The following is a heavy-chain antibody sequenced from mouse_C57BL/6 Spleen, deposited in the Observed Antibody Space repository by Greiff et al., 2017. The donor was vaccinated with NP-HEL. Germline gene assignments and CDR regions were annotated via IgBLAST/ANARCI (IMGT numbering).Heavy chain of an antibody. J-gene: IGHJ4*01. Sequence: QVQLQQPGAELVMPGASVKLSCKASGYTFTSYWMHWVKQRPGQGLEWIGEIDPSDSYTNYNQKFKGKSTLTVDKSSSTAYMQLSSLTSEDSAVYYCARYCYYAMDYWGQRTSVTVSS. V-gene: IGHV1-69*01. CDR2: IDPSDSYT. CDR3: ARYCYYAMDY. CDR1: GYTFTSYW.